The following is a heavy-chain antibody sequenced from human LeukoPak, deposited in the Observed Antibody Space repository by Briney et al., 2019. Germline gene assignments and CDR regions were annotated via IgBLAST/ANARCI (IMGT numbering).Heavy chain of an antibody. CDR1: GGSISSYY. CDR3: ARDPAAAGIDAFDI. CDR2: IYTIGVT. Sequence: SETLSLTCTVSGGSISSYYWSWIRQPAGGGLEWIGRIYTIGVTNYNPSLKSRVTMSLDTSKNQLSLTLTSVTAADTAVYYCARDPAAAGIDAFDIWGQGTMVTVS. D-gene: IGHD6-13*01. J-gene: IGHJ3*02. V-gene: IGHV4-4*07.